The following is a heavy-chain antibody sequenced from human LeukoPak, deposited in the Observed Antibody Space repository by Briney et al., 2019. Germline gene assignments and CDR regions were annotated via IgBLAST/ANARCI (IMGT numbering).Heavy chain of an antibody. CDR3: ARERKNDYGHDAFDI. D-gene: IGHD4-17*01. V-gene: IGHV3-30-3*01. CDR2: ISYDGSNK. Sequence: PGGSLRLSCAASGFTFSSYAMRWVRQAPGKGLEWVAVISYDGSNKYYADSVKGRFTISRDNSKNTLYLQMNSLRAEDTAVYYCARERKNDYGHDAFDIWGQGTMVTVSS. J-gene: IGHJ3*02. CDR1: GFTFSSYA.